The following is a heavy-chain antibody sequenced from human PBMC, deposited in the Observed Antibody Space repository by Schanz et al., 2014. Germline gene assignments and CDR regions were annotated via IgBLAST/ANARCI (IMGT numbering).Heavy chain of an antibody. CDR1: GFNFSDYA. Sequence: EVHLLESGGGLVPPGGSLRLSCAASGFNFSDYAMCWVRQAPGKGLEWVSAISGGGGTTYYTDSVKGRFTISRDKSKNTVYIQMNSLRAEDTAVYYCARGGPAYYFDDWGQGTLVTVSS. CDR2: ISGGGGTT. V-gene: IGHV3-23*01. CDR3: ARGGPAYYFDD. J-gene: IGHJ4*02.